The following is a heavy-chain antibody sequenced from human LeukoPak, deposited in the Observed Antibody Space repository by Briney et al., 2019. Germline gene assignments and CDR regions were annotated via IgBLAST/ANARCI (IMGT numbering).Heavy chain of an antibody. V-gene: IGHV3-66*01. CDR2: IYTGATT. J-gene: IGHJ4*02. Sequence: GGSLRLSCAASGFTVSGNYMSWVRQAPGKGLEWVSIIYTGATTYYADSVKGRFTLSRDNSKNTLYLQMNSLRAEDTAMYYCARVASRAFDYRGQGTLVTASS. CDR3: ARVASRAFDY. CDR1: GFTVSGNY.